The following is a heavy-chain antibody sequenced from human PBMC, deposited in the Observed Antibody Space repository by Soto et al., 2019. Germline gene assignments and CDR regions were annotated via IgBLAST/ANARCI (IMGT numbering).Heavy chain of an antibody. J-gene: IGHJ3*02. CDR1: GFTFRSYG. D-gene: IGHD3-3*01. V-gene: IGHV3-33*01. Sequence: QVQLVESGGGVVQPGRSLRLSCAASGFTFRSYGMHWVRQAPGKGLEWVAVIWYDGGNKYYADSVKGRFTISRDNSKNTLYLQMNSLRAEDTAVYYCARPGVVTDAFDMWGQGTMVTVSS. CDR2: IWYDGGNK. CDR3: ARPGVVTDAFDM.